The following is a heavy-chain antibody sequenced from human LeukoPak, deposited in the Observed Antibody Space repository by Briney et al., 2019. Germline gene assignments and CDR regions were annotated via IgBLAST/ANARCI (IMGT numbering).Heavy chain of an antibody. Sequence: GGSLRLSCAASGFTFSSYSMNWLRQAPGKGLEGVSSISSSSSYIYYADSVKGRFTISRDNAKNSLYLPMNSLRAEDTAVYYCARDPGWEQWQNWFDPWGQGSLVTVSS. J-gene: IGHJ5*02. D-gene: IGHD6-19*01. V-gene: IGHV3-21*01. CDR1: GFTFSSYS. CDR2: ISSSSSYI. CDR3: ARDPGWEQWQNWFDP.